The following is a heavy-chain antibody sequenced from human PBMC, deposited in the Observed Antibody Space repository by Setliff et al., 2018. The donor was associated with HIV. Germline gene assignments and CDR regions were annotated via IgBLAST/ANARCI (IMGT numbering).Heavy chain of an antibody. Sequence: SVKVSCKASGGTFSSYAISWVRQAPGQGLEWMGGIIPILGIANYAQKFQGRVTITADESTSTAYMELSSLRSEDTAVYYCARRHEDGYIDYWGQGTLVTVSS. V-gene: IGHV1-69*10. CDR3: ARRHEDGYIDY. CDR2: IIPILGIA. J-gene: IGHJ4*02. CDR1: GGTFSSYA.